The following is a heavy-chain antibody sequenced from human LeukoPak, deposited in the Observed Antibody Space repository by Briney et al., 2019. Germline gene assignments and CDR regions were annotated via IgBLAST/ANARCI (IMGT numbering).Heavy chain of an antibody. CDR2: ISAYNGNT. Sequence: GASVKVSCKASGYTFTSYGISWVRQAPGQGLEWMGWISAYNGNTNYAQKLQGRVTMTTDTSTSTAYMELRSLRSDDTAVYYCARDPIQSIYGDYGATFDYWGQGTLVTVSS. V-gene: IGHV1-18*01. CDR1: GYTFTSYG. D-gene: IGHD4-17*01. J-gene: IGHJ4*02. CDR3: ARDPIQSIYGDYGATFDY.